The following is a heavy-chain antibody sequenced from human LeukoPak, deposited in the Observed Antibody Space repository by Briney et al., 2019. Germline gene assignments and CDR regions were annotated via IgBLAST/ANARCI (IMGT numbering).Heavy chain of an antibody. CDR2: ISAYNGNK. Sequence: ASVKVSCKASVYTFTSYGISWVRQPPGQGLEGMGWISAYNGNKNYAQKLHGRDTMNTDTSTSTAYMELRSLRADDTVVYYCARLYCSGGGCYSSYYYYMDVWGKGTTVTVSS. J-gene: IGHJ6*03. CDR1: VYTFTSYG. D-gene: IGHD2-15*01. V-gene: IGHV1-18*01. CDR3: ARLYCSGGGCYSSYYYYMDV.